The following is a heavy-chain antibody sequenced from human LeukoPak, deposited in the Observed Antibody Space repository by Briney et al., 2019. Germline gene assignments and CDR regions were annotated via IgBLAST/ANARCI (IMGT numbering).Heavy chain of an antibody. CDR1: GFTFSSYE. Sequence: PGGSLRLSCAASGFTFSSYEMKWVRQAPGKGLEWVSYISSSGSTIYYADSVKGRFTISRDNAKNSLYLQMNSLRAEDTAVYYCAREYYGDLRYWGQGTLVTVSS. D-gene: IGHD4-17*01. CDR3: AREYYGDLRY. CDR2: ISSSGSTI. V-gene: IGHV3-48*03. J-gene: IGHJ4*02.